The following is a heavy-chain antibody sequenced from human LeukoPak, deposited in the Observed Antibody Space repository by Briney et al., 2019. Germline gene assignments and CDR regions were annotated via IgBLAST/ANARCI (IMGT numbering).Heavy chain of an antibody. Sequence: SETLSLTCTVSGGSISSYYWSWMRQPPGKGLEWIGYIYYSGSTNYNPSLKSRVTISADTSKNQFSLKLSSVTAADTAVYYCARVGGYSYGFNFDYWGQGTLVTVSS. CDR3: ARVGGYSYGFNFDY. D-gene: IGHD5-18*01. V-gene: IGHV4-59*01. CDR1: GGSISSYY. CDR2: IYYSGST. J-gene: IGHJ4*02.